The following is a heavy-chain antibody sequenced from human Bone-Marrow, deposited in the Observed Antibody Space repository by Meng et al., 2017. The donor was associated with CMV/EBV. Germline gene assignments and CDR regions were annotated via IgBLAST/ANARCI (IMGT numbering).Heavy chain of an antibody. J-gene: IGHJ3*02. D-gene: IGHD2-2*01. CDR2: ISAYNGNT. Sequence: GESLKISCKASGYTFTSYGISWVRQAPGQGLEWMGWISAYNGNTNSAQKLQGRVTMTTDTSTSTAYMELRSLRSDDTAVYYCARGRRALRYCSSTSCPAGAFDIWGQGTMVTVSS. V-gene: IGHV1-18*01. CDR1: GYTFTSYG. CDR3: ARGRRALRYCSSTSCPAGAFDI.